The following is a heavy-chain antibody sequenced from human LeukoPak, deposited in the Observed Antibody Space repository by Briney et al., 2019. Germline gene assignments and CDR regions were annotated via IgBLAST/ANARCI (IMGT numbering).Heavy chain of an antibody. D-gene: IGHD2-2*01. J-gene: IGHJ4*02. CDR1: GGSISSGDYY. CDR3: ARHLGYCTSTSCYRVFDY. CDR2: IYYSGST. V-gene: IGHV4-30-4*08. Sequence: SQTLSLTCSVSGGSISSGDYYWSWIRQPPGKGLEWIAYIYYSGSTYYNPSLKSRVTISVDTSKYQFSLKLSSVTAADTAVYYCARHLGYCTSTSCYRVFDYWGQGTLVTVSS.